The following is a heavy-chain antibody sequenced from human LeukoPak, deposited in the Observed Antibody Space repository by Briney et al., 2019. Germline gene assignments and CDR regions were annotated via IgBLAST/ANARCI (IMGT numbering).Heavy chain of an antibody. J-gene: IGHJ4*02. Sequence: ASVKVSCKASGYTFTGYYMHWVRQAPGQGLEWMGWINPNSGGTNYAQKFQGRVTMTRDTSISTAYMELSRLRSDDTAVYYCATDTGYSSGWYDWGQGTLVTVSS. CDR1: GYTFTGYY. D-gene: IGHD6-19*01. CDR3: ATDTGYSSGWYD. V-gene: IGHV1-2*02. CDR2: INPNSGGT.